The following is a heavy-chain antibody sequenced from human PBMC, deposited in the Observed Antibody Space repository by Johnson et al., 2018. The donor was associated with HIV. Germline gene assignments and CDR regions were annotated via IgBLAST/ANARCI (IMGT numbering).Heavy chain of an antibody. CDR2: IRYDGSNE. Sequence: QMQLVESGGGVVQPGGSLRLSCAASGFTFSSYGMHWVRQAPGKGLEWVAFIRYDGSNEYYADSVKGRFTISRDSSKNTLYLQMNSLRAADTAVYYCAKYTFDIWGQGTMVTVSS. J-gene: IGHJ3*02. CDR3: AKYTFDI. CDR1: GFTFSSYG. V-gene: IGHV3-30*02.